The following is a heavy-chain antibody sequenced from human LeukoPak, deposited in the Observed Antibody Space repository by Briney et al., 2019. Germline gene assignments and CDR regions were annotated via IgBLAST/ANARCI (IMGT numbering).Heavy chain of an antibody. V-gene: IGHV3-21*04. CDR2: ISRSSSYL. CDR1: GFTFSTYT. J-gene: IGHJ5*02. Sequence: GGSLRLSCAASGFTFSTYTMNWVRQAPGKGLEWVSSISRSSSYLYFADSVRGRFTISRDDARNSLYLQMNSLRAEDTAVYYCARVHSSSWYYWFDPWGQGTLVTVSS. D-gene: IGHD6-13*01. CDR3: ARVHSSSWYYWFDP.